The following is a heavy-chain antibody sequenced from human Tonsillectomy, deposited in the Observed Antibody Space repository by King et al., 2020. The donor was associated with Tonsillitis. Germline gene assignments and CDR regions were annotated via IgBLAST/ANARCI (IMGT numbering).Heavy chain of an antibody. J-gene: IGHJ6*02. Sequence: GGWGGGWVGPGGSLRLSCAASGFPFENYAMHWVRHAPRKGLEWVSGISWNSGRTVYADSVKGRFTISRHNAKNSLYLQMNSLRAEDPALYYCVKAEGITMVHGMDVWGRGAPVTVSS. CDR1: GFPFENYA. D-gene: IGHD3-10*01. V-gene: IGHV3-9*01. CDR2: ISWNSGRT. CDR3: VKAEGITMVHGMDV.